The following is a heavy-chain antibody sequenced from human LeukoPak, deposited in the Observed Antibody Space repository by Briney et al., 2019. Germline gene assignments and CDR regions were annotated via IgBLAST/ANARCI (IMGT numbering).Heavy chain of an antibody. J-gene: IGHJ6*02. CDR3: AKPHLDGSGSYYPYDYYYYGMDV. D-gene: IGHD3-10*01. CDR1: GFTFSSYA. V-gene: IGHV3-23*01. Sequence: GGSLRLSCAASGFTFSSYAMSWVRQAPGKGLEWVSAISGSGGSTYYADSVKGRFTISRDNSKNTLYLQMNSLRAEDTAVYYCAKPHLDGSGSYYPYDYYYYGMDVRGQGTTVTVSS. CDR2: ISGSGGST.